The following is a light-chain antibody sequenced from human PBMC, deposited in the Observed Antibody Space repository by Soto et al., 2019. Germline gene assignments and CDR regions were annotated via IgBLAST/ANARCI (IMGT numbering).Light chain of an antibody. CDR2: KAY. J-gene: IGKJ1*01. V-gene: IGKV1-5*03. CDR3: QHYNRYSEA. Sequence: DIQMTQSPSTLSGSVGDRVTITCRASQTISSWLAWYQQKPGKAPKLLIYKAYTLKSGVPSRFSGSGSGTEFTLTISSMQPDDFATYYCQHYNRYSEAFGQGTKVELK. CDR1: QTISSW.